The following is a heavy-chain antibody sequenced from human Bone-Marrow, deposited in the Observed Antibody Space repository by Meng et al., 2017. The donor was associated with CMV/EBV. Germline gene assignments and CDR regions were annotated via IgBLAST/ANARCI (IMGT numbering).Heavy chain of an antibody. CDR1: GYTFTSYY. V-gene: IGHV1-46*01. J-gene: IGHJ4*02. Sequence: ASVTVSCKASGYTFTSYYMHWVRQAPGQGLEWMGIINPSGGSTSYAQKFQGRVTMTRDTSTSTVYMELSSLRSEDTAVYYCARDDPLDHRSDYWGQGTLVTVSS. CDR2: INPSGGST. CDR3: ARDDPLDHRSDY.